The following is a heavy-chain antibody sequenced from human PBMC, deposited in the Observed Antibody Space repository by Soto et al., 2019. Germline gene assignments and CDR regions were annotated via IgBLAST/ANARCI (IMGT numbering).Heavy chain of an antibody. V-gene: IGHV3-30*18. CDR1: GFTFSSYG. CDR2: ISYDGSNK. D-gene: IGHD3-9*01. J-gene: IGHJ6*02. Sequence: GGSLRLSCAASGFTFSSYGMHWVRQAPGKGLEWVAVISYDGSNKYYADSVKGRFTISRDNSKNTLYLQMNSLRAEDTAVYYCAKGLWDILTGYYDYYYYYGMDVWGQGTTVTVSS. CDR3: AKGLWDILTGYYDYYYYYGMDV.